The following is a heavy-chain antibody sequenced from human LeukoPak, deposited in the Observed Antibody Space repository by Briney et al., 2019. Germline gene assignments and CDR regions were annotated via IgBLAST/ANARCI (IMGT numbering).Heavy chain of an antibody. V-gene: IGHV3-74*01. J-gene: IGHJ4*02. CDR1: GFIFSNYW. D-gene: IGHD2/OR15-2a*01. CDR3: VRVLEY. Sequence: GGSLRLSCAASGFIFSNYWMHWVRQAPGKGLMWVSRINSDGSRISYADSVKGRFTISRDNAKNTLYLQMNSLRAEDTAVYYCVRVLEYWGQGTLVTVSS. CDR2: INSDGSRI.